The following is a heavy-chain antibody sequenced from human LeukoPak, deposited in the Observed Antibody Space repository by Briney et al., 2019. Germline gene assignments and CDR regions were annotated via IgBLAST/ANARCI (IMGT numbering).Heavy chain of an antibody. CDR2: IWYDGSNK. V-gene: IGHV3-33*01. D-gene: IGHD2/OR15-2a*01. CDR3: ARDSFNAPWGQLWYYFDY. J-gene: IGHJ4*02. Sequence: GGSLRLSCAASGFTFSSYGMHWVRQAPGKGLEWVAVIWYDGSNKYYADSVKGRFTISRDNSKNTLYLQMNSLRAEDTAVYYCARDSFNAPWGQLWYYFDYWGQGTLVTVSS. CDR1: GFTFSSYG.